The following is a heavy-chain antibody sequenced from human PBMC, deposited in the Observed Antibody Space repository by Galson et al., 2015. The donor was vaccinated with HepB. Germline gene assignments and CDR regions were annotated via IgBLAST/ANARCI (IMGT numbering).Heavy chain of an antibody. CDR1: GFTFTSSA. D-gene: IGHD2-2*01. CDR3: AAEKGVVVIDELAFDI. Sequence: SVKVSCKASGFTFTSSAVQWVRQARGQRLEWIGWIVVGSGNTNYAQKFQERVTITRDMSTSTAYMALSSLRSEDTAVYYCAAEKGVVVIDELAFDIWGQGTMVTVSS. CDR2: IVVGSGNT. V-gene: IGHV1-58*01. J-gene: IGHJ3*02.